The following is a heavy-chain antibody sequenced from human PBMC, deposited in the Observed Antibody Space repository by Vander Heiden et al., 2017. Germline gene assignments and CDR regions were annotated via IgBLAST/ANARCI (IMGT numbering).Heavy chain of an antibody. CDR1: GFSLSTSGVG. V-gene: IGHV2-5*02. J-gene: IGHJ5*02. CDR3: AHRPRVYDFWSGYYTGGWFDP. CDR2: IYWDDDK. Sequence: QITLKESGPTLVNPTQTLTLTCTFSGFSLSTSGVGVGWIRQPPGKALEWLALIYWDDDKRYSPSLKSRLTIAKDTSKNQVVLTMTNMDPVDTATYYCAHRPRVYDFWSGYYTGGWFDPWGQGTLVTVSS. D-gene: IGHD3-3*01.